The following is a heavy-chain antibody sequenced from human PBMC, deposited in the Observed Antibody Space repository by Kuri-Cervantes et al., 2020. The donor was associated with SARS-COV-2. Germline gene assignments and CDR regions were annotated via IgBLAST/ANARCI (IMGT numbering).Heavy chain of an antibody. V-gene: IGHV3-66*02. CDR2: IYSGGST. CDR1: GFTVSSNY. CDR3: ARGTTVTTFFGRNEYFQH. Sequence: GESLKISCAASGFTVSSNYMSWVRQAPGKGLEWVSVIYSGGSTYYADSVKGRFTISRDNSKNTLYLQMNSLRAEDTAVYYCARGTTVTTFFGRNEYFQHWGQGTLVTVSS. J-gene: IGHJ1*01. D-gene: IGHD4-17*01.